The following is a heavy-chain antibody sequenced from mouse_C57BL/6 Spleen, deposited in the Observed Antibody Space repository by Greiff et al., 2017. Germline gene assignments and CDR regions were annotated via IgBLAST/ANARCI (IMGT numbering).Heavy chain of an antibody. CDR1: GYAFRSSW. V-gene: IGHV1-82*01. CDR2: IYPGDGDT. D-gene: IGHD1-1*01. Sequence: VKLQESGPELVKPGASVKISCKASGYAFRSSWMNWVKQRPGTGLEGIGRIYPGDGDTHSNGKFKGKATLTADKSSSTAYMQLSSLTSEDSAVYFCAREDYGSSYRYFDVWGTGTTVTVSS. J-gene: IGHJ1*03. CDR3: AREDYGSSYRYFDV.